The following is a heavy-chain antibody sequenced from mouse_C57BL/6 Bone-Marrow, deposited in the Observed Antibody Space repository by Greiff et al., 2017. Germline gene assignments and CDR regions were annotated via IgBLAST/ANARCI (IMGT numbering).Heavy chain of an antibody. D-gene: IGHD1-1*01. J-gene: IGHJ1*03. CDR1: GYTFTSYG. Sequence: QVQLQQSGAELARPGASVKLSCKASGYTFTSYGISWVKQRTGQGLEWIGEIYPRSGNTYYNEKFKGKATLTADKSSSTAYMELSSLTSEDSAVYFCAREGHITTVVAKNFDVWGTGTTVTVSS. CDR3: AREGHITTVVAKNFDV. CDR2: IYPRSGNT. V-gene: IGHV1-81*01.